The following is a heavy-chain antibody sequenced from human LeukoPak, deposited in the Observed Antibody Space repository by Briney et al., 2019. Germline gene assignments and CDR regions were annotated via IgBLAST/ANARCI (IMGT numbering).Heavy chain of an antibody. D-gene: IGHD3-22*01. CDR2: IIPILGIA. Sequence: GASVKVSCKASGGTFSSYAISWVRQAPGQGLEWMGRIIPILGIANYAQKFQGRVTITADKSTSTAYMELSSLRSEDTAVYYCATLLYDSSGYYYFDYWGQGTLVTVSS. CDR3: ATLLYDSSGYYYFDY. CDR1: GGTFSSYA. J-gene: IGHJ4*02. V-gene: IGHV1-69*04.